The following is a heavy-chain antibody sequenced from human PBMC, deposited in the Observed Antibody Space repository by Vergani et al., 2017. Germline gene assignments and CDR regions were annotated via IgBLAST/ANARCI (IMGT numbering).Heavy chain of an antibody. V-gene: IGHV4-39*01. Sequence: QMPLQESGPGLVKASEILSLTCTVSGDSIISRSYYWGWIRQPPGKGLEWIGSIYNSGNGDSSSSLKSRVTISADTSKNQFSLRLTSVTAADTAVYYCASGKYYSDSTSHFRGRYFDVWGRGTLVTVPS. D-gene: IGHD3-16*01. CDR3: ASGKYYSDSTSHFRGRYFDV. CDR2: IYNSGNG. CDR1: GDSIISRSYY. J-gene: IGHJ2*01.